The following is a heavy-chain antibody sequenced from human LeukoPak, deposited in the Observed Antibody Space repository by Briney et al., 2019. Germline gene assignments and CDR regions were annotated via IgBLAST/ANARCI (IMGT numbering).Heavy chain of an antibody. CDR1: GFKFSGYS. CDR3: ARDSGNWNSFDS. J-gene: IGHJ4*02. D-gene: IGHD1-1*01. CDR2: VSTSSSYI. Sequence: GGSLRLSCAASGFKFSGYSMNWVRQAPGRGLEWVSFVSTSSSYIFYPDSVKGRFTVSRDNARNSLYLQMNSLRAEDTAVYYCARDSGNWNSFDSWGQGTLVTVSS. V-gene: IGHV3-21*01.